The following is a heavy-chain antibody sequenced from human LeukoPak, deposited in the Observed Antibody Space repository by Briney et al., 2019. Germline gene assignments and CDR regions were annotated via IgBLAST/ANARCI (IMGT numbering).Heavy chain of an antibody. CDR1: GGTFSSYA. V-gene: IGHV1-69*05. CDR3: ARDGAAAGN. J-gene: IGHJ4*02. CDR2: VIPIFGTA. D-gene: IGHD6-13*01. Sequence: GASVKVSCKASGGTFSSYAISWVRQAPGQGLEWMGRVIPIFGTANYAQKFQGRVTITTDESTSTAYMELSTLRSEDTAMYYCARDGAAAGNCGQGTLVTVSS.